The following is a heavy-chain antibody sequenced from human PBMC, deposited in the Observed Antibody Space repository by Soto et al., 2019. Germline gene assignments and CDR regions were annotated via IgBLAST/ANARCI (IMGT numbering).Heavy chain of an antibody. CDR3: ARAYYDIVDY. J-gene: IGHJ4*02. CDR1: GGSISSYY. CDR2: IYYSGST. D-gene: IGHD3-9*01. V-gene: IGHV4-59*01. Sequence: KPSETLSLTCTVSGGSISSYYWSWIRQPPGKGLEWIGYIYYSGSTNYNPSLKSRVTISVDTSKNQFSLKLSSVTAADTGVYYCARAYYDIVDYWGQGTLVTVSS.